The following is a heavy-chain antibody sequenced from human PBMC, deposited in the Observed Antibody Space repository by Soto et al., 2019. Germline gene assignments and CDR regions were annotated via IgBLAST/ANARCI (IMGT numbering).Heavy chain of an antibody. CDR1: GYTFTNYG. Sequence: QVQLVQSGAEVKEPGASVKVSCKASGYTFTNYGISWVRQAPGQGLEWMGWSHPKNGNTKDARKVKGRSTMNTDTTTSTAYMELRSIRSNDTAVYYCAKEYCDSSRCYLPDYWGQGALVTVSS. CDR2: SHPKNGNT. CDR3: AKEYCDSSRCYLPDY. D-gene: IGHD2-2*01. J-gene: IGHJ4*02. V-gene: IGHV1-18*01.